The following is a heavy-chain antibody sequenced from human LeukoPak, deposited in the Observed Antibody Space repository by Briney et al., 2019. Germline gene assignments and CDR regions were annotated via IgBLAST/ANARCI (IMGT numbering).Heavy chain of an antibody. V-gene: IGHV3-23*01. CDR3: AKLTSASGAYGVDV. CDR1: GFTFSSYA. Sequence: PGGSLRLSCAASGFTFSSYAMNWVRQAPGKGLEWVSTISGRGGSKHYADSVEGRFTISRDNSKNTVYLQMNSLRAEDTAIYYCAKLTSASGAYGVDVWGQGTTVTVSS. D-gene: IGHD3-10*01. J-gene: IGHJ6*02. CDR2: ISGRGGSK.